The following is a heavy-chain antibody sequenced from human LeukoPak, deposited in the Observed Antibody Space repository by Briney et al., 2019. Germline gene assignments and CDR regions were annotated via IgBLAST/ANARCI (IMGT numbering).Heavy chain of an antibody. CDR3: AKDRGSGSQGDYYGMDV. CDR1: GFTFDDYA. CDR2: INWNSGSI. D-gene: IGHD3-10*01. V-gene: IGHV3-9*01. Sequence: GGSLRLSCAASGFTFDDYAMHWVRHAPGKGLEWVSGINWNSGSIDYADSVKGRFTISRDNAKNSLYLQMNSLRAEDTALYYCAKDRGSGSQGDYYGMDVWGLGTTVTVSS. J-gene: IGHJ6*02.